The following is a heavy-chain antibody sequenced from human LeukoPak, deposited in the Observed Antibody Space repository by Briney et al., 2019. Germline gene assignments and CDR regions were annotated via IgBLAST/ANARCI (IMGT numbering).Heavy chain of an antibody. CDR1: GGSISSYY. Sequence: SETLSLTCTVSGGSISSYYWSWIRQPAGKGLEWIGRIYTSGSTNYNPSLKSRVTMSVDTSKNQFSLKLSSVTAADTAVYYCARSRTKRSYGAEYFQHWGQGTLVTVSS. CDR2: IYTSGST. D-gene: IGHD1/OR15-1a*01. J-gene: IGHJ1*01. V-gene: IGHV4-4*07. CDR3: ARSRTKRSYGAEYFQH.